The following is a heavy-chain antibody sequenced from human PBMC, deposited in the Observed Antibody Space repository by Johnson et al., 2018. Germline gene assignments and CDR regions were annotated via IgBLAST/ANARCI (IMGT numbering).Heavy chain of an antibody. CDR1: GGSISSSY. V-gene: IGHV3-11*01. Sequence: QVQLQESGPGLVKPSGTLSLTCAVSGGSISSSYWSWIRHPPGKGLEWVSYIGGSDGTIYSADPVTGRFTISRDNAKNSLYLQMNSRGAEAPAIYYCARLGYNYAMDVWGQGTSVTVSS. CDR2: IGGSDGTI. J-gene: IGHJ6*02. CDR3: ARLGYNYAMDV.